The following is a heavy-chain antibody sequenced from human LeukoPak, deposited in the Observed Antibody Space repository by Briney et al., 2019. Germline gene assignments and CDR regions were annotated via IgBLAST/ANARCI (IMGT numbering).Heavy chain of an antibody. D-gene: IGHD3-10*01. CDR3: ARASQDYYGSGSYYRGGDAFDI. CDR1: GGTFLNYA. V-gene: IGHV1-69*04. CDR2: IIPILGRA. J-gene: IGHJ3*02. Sequence: SVKVSCKTSGGTFLNYAISWVRQAPGQGLEWMGRIIPILGRANYAQKFQARVTLTADKATSTSYMELSSLRSDDTGVYYCARASQDYYGSGSYYRGGDAFDIWGQGTMVTVSS.